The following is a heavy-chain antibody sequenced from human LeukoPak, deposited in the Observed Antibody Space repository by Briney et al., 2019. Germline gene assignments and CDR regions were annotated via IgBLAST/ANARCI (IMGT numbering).Heavy chain of an antibody. D-gene: IGHD3-22*01. Sequence: PGGSLRLSCAVSGFTFRTYVMSWVRQAPGKGLEWVSAISGSGGSTYYADSVKGRFTISRDNSKNTLYLQMNSLRGDDTAVYYCAKDARRINMIGVVTKRAGYFDYWGQGTLVTVSS. CDR1: GFTFRTYV. CDR2: ISGSGGST. V-gene: IGHV3-23*01. J-gene: IGHJ4*02. CDR3: AKDARRINMIGVVTKRAGYFDY.